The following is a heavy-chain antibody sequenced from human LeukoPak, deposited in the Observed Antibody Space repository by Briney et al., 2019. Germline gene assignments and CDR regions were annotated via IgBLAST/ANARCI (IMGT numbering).Heavy chain of an antibody. V-gene: IGHV5-51*01. J-gene: IGHJ5*02. Sequence: GESLKISCKGSGYTFTSYWSGWVRQMPGKGLEWMGIIYPGDSDTRYSPSFQGQVTISADKSINTAYLQWSSLKASDTATYYCARPTMVRGVITNWFDPWGQGTLVTVSS. CDR1: GYTFTSYW. D-gene: IGHD3-10*01. CDR2: IYPGDSDT. CDR3: ARPTMVRGVITNWFDP.